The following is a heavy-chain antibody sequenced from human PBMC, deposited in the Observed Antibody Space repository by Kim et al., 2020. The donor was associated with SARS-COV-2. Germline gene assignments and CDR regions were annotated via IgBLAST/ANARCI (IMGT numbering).Heavy chain of an antibody. V-gene: IGHV4-59*12. D-gene: IGHD2-2*03. CDR3: ARVDVEVVPAQGWTTDDYYYYYMDV. CDR2: LYYRGST. CDR1: GGSIINYY. Sequence: SETLFLTCTVSGGSIINYYFSWILHPPGKGLDFIGYLYYRGSTNYNPSLKSRVTISVDTSKNLFSLRLGSVTAADTAVYYCARVDVEVVPAQGWTTDDYYYYYMDVWGKGTTVTVSS. J-gene: IGHJ6*03.